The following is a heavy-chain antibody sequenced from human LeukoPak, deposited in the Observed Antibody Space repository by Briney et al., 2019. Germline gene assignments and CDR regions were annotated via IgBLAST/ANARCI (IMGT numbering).Heavy chain of an antibody. V-gene: IGHV3-48*01. D-gene: IGHD3-22*01. CDR1: GFTFSSYE. J-gene: IGHJ4*02. Sequence: GGSLRLSCAASGFTFSSYEMNWVRQAPGKGLEWVSYISSSSSTIYYADSVKGRFTISRDNAKNTLYLQMNSLRAEDTAVYYCARPDSSGYYYFDYWGQGTLVTVSS. CDR3: ARPDSSGYYYFDY. CDR2: ISSSSSTI.